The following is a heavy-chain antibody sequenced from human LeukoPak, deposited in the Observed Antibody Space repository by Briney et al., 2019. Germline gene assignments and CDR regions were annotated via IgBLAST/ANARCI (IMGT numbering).Heavy chain of an antibody. D-gene: IGHD4-17*01. Sequence: PGGSLRLSCAASGFTFSDYYMSWIRQAPGKGLEWVSYISSSGSTIYYADSVKGRFTISRDNAKNTLYLQMNSLRAEDTAVYYCAKDPDYGDYHFDYWGQGTLVTVSS. CDR3: AKDPDYGDYHFDY. V-gene: IGHV3-11*04. CDR2: ISSSGSTI. CDR1: GFTFSDYY. J-gene: IGHJ4*02.